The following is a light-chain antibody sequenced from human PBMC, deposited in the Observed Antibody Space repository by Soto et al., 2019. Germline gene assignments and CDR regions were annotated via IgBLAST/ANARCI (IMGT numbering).Light chain of an antibody. CDR3: YSSTSSNASV. Sequence: QSALTQPPSVSGSPGQSVTISCTGTSSDVGSYNRVSWYQQPPGTAPKVMIYEVSNRPSGVPDRFSGCKSGKTASVTISGLQPEEDADYYCYSSTSSNASVVGTGTKLTVL. J-gene: IGLJ1*01. CDR1: SSDVGSYNR. V-gene: IGLV2-18*02. CDR2: EVS.